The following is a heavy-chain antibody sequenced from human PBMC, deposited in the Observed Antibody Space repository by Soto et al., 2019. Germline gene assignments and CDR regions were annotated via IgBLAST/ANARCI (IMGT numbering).Heavy chain of an antibody. CDR3: ARDRTGGVVVVPAAIPVNYYYGMDV. CDR2: TYYRSKWYN. J-gene: IGHJ6*02. D-gene: IGHD2-2*02. Sequence: LSQTLSLTCAISGDSVSSNSAAWNWIRQSPSRGLEWLGRTYYRSKWYNDYAVSVKSRITINPDTSKNQFSLQLNSVTPEDTAVYYCARDRTGGVVVVPAAIPVNYYYGMDVWGQGTTVTVSS. CDR1: GDSVSSNSAA. V-gene: IGHV6-1*01.